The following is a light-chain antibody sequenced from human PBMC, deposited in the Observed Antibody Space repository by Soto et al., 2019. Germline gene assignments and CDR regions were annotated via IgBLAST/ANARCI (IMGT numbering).Light chain of an antibody. Sequence: DIQLTQSPATLSASVVDIVTITCRASQSITNWLAWYQQKPGKAPKLLIYDASSLESGVPSRFSGSGSGTEFTLTINSMQPDDFATYYCKQYNGTFGQGTKVDIK. CDR2: DAS. CDR3: KQYNGT. V-gene: IGKV1-5*01. CDR1: QSITNW. J-gene: IGKJ1*01.